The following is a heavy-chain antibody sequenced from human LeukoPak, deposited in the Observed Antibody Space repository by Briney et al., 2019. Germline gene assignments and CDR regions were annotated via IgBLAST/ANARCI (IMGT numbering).Heavy chain of an antibody. D-gene: IGHD6-6*01. CDR2: ISYDGSIK. V-gene: IGHV3-30*03. CDR1: GFTFTNYG. J-gene: IGHJ4*02. Sequence: GGSLRLSCAASGFTFTNYGMHWVRQAPVKGLEWVAIISYDGSIKYQADSVKGRFTISRDNSKNTLYLQMNSLRAEDTAVYYCARDRSANSRVYYFDYWGQGTLVTVSS. CDR3: ARDRSANSRVYYFDY.